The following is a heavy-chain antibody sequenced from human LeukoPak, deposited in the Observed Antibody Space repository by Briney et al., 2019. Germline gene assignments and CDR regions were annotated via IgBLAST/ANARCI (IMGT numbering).Heavy chain of an antibody. CDR2: IYHRGST. V-gene: IGHV4-59*01. CDR1: GGSISSYY. Sequence: PSETLSLTCTVSGGSISSYYWSWIRQPPGEGLQRLGYIYHRGSTNYNPSLNSRVTISVDTSKNQFSLKLSSVTAADTAVYFCARYRSGFLDYWGQGNLVTVSS. CDR3: ARYRSGFLDY. J-gene: IGHJ4*02. D-gene: IGHD6-19*01.